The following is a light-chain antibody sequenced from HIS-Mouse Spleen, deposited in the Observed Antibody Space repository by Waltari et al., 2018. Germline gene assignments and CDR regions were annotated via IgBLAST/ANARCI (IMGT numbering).Light chain of an antibody. V-gene: IGKV1-9*01. CDR2: AAA. CDR3: QQLNSYPFT. CDR1: QGISSY. J-gene: IGKJ3*01. Sequence: IQLTQSPSFLLPAVVDRLTITCRATQGISSYLAWYQQKPRKAPKPLIYAAATLQSGVPSELSGSGAWTAFTLPISSLVPEDFATVYCQQLNSYPFTFGAGTKVDIK.